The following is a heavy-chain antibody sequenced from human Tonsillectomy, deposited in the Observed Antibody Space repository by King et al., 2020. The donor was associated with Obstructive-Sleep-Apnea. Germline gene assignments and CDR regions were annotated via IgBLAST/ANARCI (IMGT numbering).Heavy chain of an antibody. CDR2: ISLNSGNL. CDR1: GFTFDDFA. CDR3: AKVLRPPKYHDDSRGYSGVFDM. V-gene: IGHV3-9*01. Sequence: VQLVESGGGLVQPGRSLRLSCAASGFTFDDFAMTWVRQAPGQGPEWVSGISLNSGNLGYADFGKGRFTISRDKNSLYLQMNGLRVEDTALYYFAKVLRPPKYHDDSRGYSGVFDMWGQGTMVTVSS. D-gene: IGHD3-22*01. J-gene: IGHJ3*02.